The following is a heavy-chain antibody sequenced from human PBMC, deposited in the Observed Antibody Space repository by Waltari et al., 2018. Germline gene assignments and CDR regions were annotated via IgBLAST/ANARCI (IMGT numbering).Heavy chain of an antibody. CDR1: GGSISSYY. CDR3: ARATYYDFWSGYRPYYYYGMDV. V-gene: IGHV4-59*01. D-gene: IGHD3-3*01. CDR2: IYYSGST. Sequence: QVQLQESGPGLVKPSETLSLTCTVSGGSISSYYWSWIRQPPGKGLEWIGYIYYSGSTNYNPSRKSRVTISVDTSKNQFSLKLSSVTAADTAVYYCARATYYDFWSGYRPYYYYGMDVWGQGTTVTVSS. J-gene: IGHJ6*02.